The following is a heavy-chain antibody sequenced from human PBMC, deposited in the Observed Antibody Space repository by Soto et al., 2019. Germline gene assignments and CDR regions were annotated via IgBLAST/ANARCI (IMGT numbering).Heavy chain of an antibody. V-gene: IGHV3-30*18. CDR3: AKGLALMADH. CDR2: ILYDGSKE. Sequence: PVGSLRLSCTDSGFSFNTYVMDWVRQAPGKGLEWVARILYDGSKEYYADPVKGRFTISRDNSKNTLYLQMDRLRVEDTAVYFCAKGLALMADHWGQGTPVTV. D-gene: IGHD2-21*01. CDR1: GFSFNTYV. J-gene: IGHJ4*02.